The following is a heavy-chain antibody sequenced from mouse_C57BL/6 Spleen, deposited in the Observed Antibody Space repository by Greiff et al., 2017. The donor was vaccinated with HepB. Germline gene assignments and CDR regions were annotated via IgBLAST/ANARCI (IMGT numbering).Heavy chain of an antibody. J-gene: IGHJ1*03. CDR1: GYTFTDHT. D-gene: IGHD1-3*01. Sequence: VQLVESDAELVKPGASVKISCKVSGYTFTDHTIHWMKQRPEQGLEWIGYIYPRDGSTKYNEKFKGKATLTADKSSSTAYMQLNSLTSEDSADYFCAKGSGKETPYWDFDVWGTGTTVTVSS. V-gene: IGHV1-78*01. CDR2: IYPRDGST. CDR3: AKGSGKETPYWDFDV.